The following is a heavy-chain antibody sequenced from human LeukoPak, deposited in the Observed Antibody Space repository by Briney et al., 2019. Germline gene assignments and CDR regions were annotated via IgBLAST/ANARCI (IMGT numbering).Heavy chain of an antibody. Sequence: GGSLRLSCAASRFTFSSYVMRWVRQAPGKGLEWVSSITGSGTGTFYADSVRGRFTISRDNSKKTVYLQMNSLRVEDTAVYYCANGGGGFWGQGTLVTVSS. CDR2: ITGSGTGT. CDR1: RFTFSSYV. D-gene: IGHD3-16*01. V-gene: IGHV3-23*01. CDR3: ANGGGGF. J-gene: IGHJ4*02.